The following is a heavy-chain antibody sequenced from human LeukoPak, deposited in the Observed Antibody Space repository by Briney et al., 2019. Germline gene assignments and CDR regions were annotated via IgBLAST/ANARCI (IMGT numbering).Heavy chain of an antibody. D-gene: IGHD6-13*01. CDR2: INSDGSST. Sequence: PGGSLRLSCAASGFTFSSYWMHWVRQAPGKGLVWVSRINSDGSSTSYADSVKGRFTISRDNAKNTLYLQMNSLRAEDTAVYYCARDLFATYSSSWYPGFHYYYYMDVWGKGTTVTVSS. V-gene: IGHV3-74*01. CDR3: ARDLFATYSSSWYPGFHYYYYMDV. J-gene: IGHJ6*03. CDR1: GFTFSSYW.